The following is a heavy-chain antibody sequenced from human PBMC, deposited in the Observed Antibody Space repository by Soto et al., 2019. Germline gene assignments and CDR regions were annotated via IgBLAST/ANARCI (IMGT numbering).Heavy chain of an antibody. J-gene: IGHJ4*02. CDR3: ARDNSAYDGFDY. CDR2: IIPTPGIR. Sequence: QVQLVQSGAEVKKPGSSVKVSCKAPGDTFTKYTISWVRQAPGQGLEWMGRIIPTPGIRNYAQKFQGRVTLTADNSANTAYMELSSLRSEDTAVYYCARDNSAYDGFDYWGQGTLVTVSS. CDR1: GDTFTKYT. D-gene: IGHD5-12*01. V-gene: IGHV1-69*08.